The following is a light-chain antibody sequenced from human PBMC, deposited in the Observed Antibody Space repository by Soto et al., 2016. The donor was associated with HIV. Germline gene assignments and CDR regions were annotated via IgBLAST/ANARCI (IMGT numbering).Light chain of an antibody. V-gene: IGKV1-5*03. J-gene: IGKJ2*01. Sequence: DIQMTQSPSTLSASVGDRVTITCRASQSISSWVAWYQQKPGKAPNLLIYKASNLENGVPSRFSGGGSGTEFTLTISSLQPDDFATYYCQQFGNSPYTFGQGTKLXIK. CDR3: QQFGNSPYT. CDR2: KAS. CDR1: QSISSW.